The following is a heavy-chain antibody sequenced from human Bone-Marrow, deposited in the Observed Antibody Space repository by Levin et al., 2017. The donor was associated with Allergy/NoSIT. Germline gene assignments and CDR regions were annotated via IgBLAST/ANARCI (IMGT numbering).Heavy chain of an antibody. J-gene: IGHJ4*02. Sequence: PGGSLRLSCAASGFTFSAYSMNWVRQAPGKGLQWVSSISSGGDYIYYADSMKGRFTISRDNAKTSLYLQMSSLRADDSAVYYRARGKNYYGSTSYPTNFDYWGQGTLVTVSS. D-gene: IGHD3-10*01. CDR2: ISSGGDYI. CDR3: ARGKNYYGSTSYPTNFDY. V-gene: IGHV3-21*01. CDR1: GFTFSAYS.